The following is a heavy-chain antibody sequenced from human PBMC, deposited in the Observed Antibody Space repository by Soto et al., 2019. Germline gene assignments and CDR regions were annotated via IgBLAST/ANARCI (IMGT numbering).Heavy chain of an antibody. J-gene: IGHJ4*02. V-gene: IGHV3-23*01. CDR1: GFTFSSYA. D-gene: IGHD6-13*01. CDR2: ISGGGGST. Sequence: GGSLRLSCAASGFTFSSYAMSWVRQAPGKGLEWVSGISGGGGSTYYADSVKGRFTISRDNSKNTLYRQWNSLDAEDTAGYYFTKDLAAACTIPRYFDYRGQGTLVTVSS. CDR3: TKDLAAACTIPRYFDY.